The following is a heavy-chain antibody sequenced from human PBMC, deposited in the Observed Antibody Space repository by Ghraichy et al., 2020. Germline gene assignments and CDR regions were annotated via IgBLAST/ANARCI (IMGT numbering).Heavy chain of an antibody. CDR3: ARISWGSQFLGGFDL. Sequence: SETLSLTCTVSGGSITSSSYYWGWIRQPPGKGLEWIGSIYHSGSTYYNPSLKSRVTISVDTSKNQFSLKLSSVTAADTAVYYCARISWGSQFLGGFDLWGRGTLVTVSS. CDR1: GGSITSSSYY. V-gene: IGHV4-39*01. J-gene: IGHJ2*01. CDR2: IYHSGST. D-gene: IGHD7-27*01.